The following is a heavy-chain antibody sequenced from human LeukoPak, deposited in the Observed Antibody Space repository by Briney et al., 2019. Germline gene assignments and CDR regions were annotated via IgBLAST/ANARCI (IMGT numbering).Heavy chain of an antibody. J-gene: IGHJ4*02. CDR1: GFTFTSYA. V-gene: IGHV3-23*01. Sequence: GRSLRLSCAVSGFTFTSYAMSWVRHAPEEGLERVSTISRSGGSTYDAEAVKGRFTCSRDNSKNTLFLQMNSLRAEDTAVYYCAKGGLGKEVFDSWGQGTAVTVSS. CDR2: ISRSGGST. CDR3: AKGGLGKEVFDS. D-gene: IGHD1-26*01.